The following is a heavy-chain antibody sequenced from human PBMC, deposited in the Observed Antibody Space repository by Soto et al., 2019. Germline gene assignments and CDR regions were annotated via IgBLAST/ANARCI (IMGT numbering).Heavy chain of an antibody. V-gene: IGHV3-23*01. D-gene: IGHD4-17*01. Sequence: GSLRLSCAASGFTFSSYAMSWVRQAPGKGLEWVSAISGSGASTYFADSVKGRFTISRDNSKNTLYLQMNSLRAEDTAVYYCAKGGDYGDPRPSYYYYYYMDVWGKGTTVTVSS. CDR2: ISGSGAST. CDR3: AKGGDYGDPRPSYYYYYYMDV. J-gene: IGHJ6*03. CDR1: GFTFSSYA.